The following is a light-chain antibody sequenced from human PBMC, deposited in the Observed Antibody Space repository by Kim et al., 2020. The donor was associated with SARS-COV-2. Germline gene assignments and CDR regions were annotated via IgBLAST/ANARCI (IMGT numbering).Light chain of an antibody. CDR1: QCISSY. J-gene: IGKJ2*01. V-gene: IGKV1-8*01. CDR2: AAS. Sequence: SASTGDRVTITCRASQCISSYLAWYQQKPGKAPKLLIYAASTLQSGVPSRFSGSGSGTDFTLTISCLQSEEFATYYCQQYYSYPRTFGQGTKLEI. CDR3: QQYYSYPRT.